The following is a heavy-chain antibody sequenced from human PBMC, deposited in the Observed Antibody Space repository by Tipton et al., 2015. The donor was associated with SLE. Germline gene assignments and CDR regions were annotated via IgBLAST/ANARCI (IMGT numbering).Heavy chain of an antibody. V-gene: IGHV4-61*05. CDR2: IHYSGST. CDR3: GRGGLRMRDWIDY. J-gene: IGHJ4*02. D-gene: IGHD3-16*01. Sequence: LRLSCTVSGGSISSNVYYWGWIRQPPGKGLEWIGNIHYSGSTNYSPSLKSRVTLSVDMSKNQFSLKLISVTAADTAVYYCGRGGLRMRDWIDYWGQGTLVNVSS. CDR1: GGSISSNVYY.